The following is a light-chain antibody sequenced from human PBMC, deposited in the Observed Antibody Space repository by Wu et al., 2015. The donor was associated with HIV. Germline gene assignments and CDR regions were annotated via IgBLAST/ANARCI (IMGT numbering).Light chain of an antibody. J-gene: IGKJ1*01. V-gene: IGKV1-39*01. CDR1: QRISTS. CDR3: QQTYTIQWT. CDR2: AAS. Sequence: DIQMTQSASSLSASLGDRVTITCRASQRISTSLNWYQQKPGKAPKLLISAASSLQSGVPSRSSGSGSGTDFTLTISSLQPEDFATYYCQQTYTIQWTFGQGTKVEIK.